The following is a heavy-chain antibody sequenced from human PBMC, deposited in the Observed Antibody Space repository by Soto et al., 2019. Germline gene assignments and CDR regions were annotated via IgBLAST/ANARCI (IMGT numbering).Heavy chain of an antibody. CDR1: GFSLSTSGVG. CDR3: AHILPIMITFGGFIVGNWFDP. V-gene: IGHV2-5*01. Sequence: QITLKESGPTLVKPTQTLTLTCTFSGFSLSTSGVGVGWIRQPPGKALEWLALIYWNDDKRYSPSLKSRLTITKDTSKIQVVLTMTIMDPVDTATYYCAHILPIMITFGGFIVGNWFDPWGQGTLVTVSS. D-gene: IGHD3-16*02. J-gene: IGHJ5*02. CDR2: IYWNDDK.